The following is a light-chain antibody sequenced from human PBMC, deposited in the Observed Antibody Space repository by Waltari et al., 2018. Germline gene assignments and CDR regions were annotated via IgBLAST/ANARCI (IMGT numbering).Light chain of an antibody. CDR2: WAS. V-gene: IGKV4-1*01. CDR1: QSVLYSSNNKNY. CDR3: QQYYSIWT. J-gene: IGKJ1*01. Sequence: DIVMTQSPDSLDVSLGERATINCKSSQSVLYSSNNKNYLAWYQQKPGQPPKLLIYWASTRESGVPDRFSGSGSGTDFTLTISSLQAEDVAVYYCQQYYSIWTFGQGTKVEIK.